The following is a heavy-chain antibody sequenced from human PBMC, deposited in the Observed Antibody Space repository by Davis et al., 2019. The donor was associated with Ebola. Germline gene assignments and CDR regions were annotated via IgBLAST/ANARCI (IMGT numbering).Heavy chain of an antibody. D-gene: IGHD6-13*01. J-gene: IGHJ4*02. CDR2: INTNTGNP. Sequence: ASVKVSCKASGYIFTTYGMHWLRQAPGQGLEWMGWINTNTGNPTYAQGFTGRFVFSLDTSVSTAYLQISSLKAEDTAVYYCARGGAAANWGQGTLVTVSS. V-gene: IGHV7-4-1*02. CDR3: ARGGAAAN. CDR1: GYIFTTYG.